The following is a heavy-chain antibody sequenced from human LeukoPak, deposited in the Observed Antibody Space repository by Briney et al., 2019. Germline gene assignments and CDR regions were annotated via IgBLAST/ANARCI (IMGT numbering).Heavy chain of an antibody. CDR2: IIPILGIA. J-gene: IGHJ4*02. Sequence: SVKVSCKASGGTFSSYAISWVRQAPGQGLEWMGRIIPILGIANYAQKFQGRVTITADKSTSTAYMELSSLRSEDTAVYYCARESEYYYDSSGYHYWGQGTLVTVSS. CDR3: ARESEYYYDSSGYHY. D-gene: IGHD3-22*01. CDR1: GGTFSSYA. V-gene: IGHV1-69*04.